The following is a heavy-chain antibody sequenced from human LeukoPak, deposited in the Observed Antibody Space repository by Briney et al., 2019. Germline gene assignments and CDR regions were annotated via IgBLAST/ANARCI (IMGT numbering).Heavy chain of an antibody. Sequence: GGSLRLSCAASGFTFSNYNMSWVRQAPGKGLEWVANIKQDGSEKYYVDSVRGRFTISRDNAKNSLYLQMNSLRAEDTAVYYCARGYSSGWEPFDYWGQGTLVTVSS. CDR3: ARGYSSGWEPFDY. CDR2: IKQDGSEK. V-gene: IGHV3-7*05. CDR1: GFTFSNYN. D-gene: IGHD6-19*01. J-gene: IGHJ4*02.